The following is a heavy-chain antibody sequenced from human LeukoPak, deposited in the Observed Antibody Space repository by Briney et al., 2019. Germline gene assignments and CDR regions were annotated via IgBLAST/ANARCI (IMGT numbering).Heavy chain of an antibody. V-gene: IGHV1-46*01. D-gene: IGHD5/OR15-5a*01. Sequence: AASVKLSCKASGYTFTSYCIHWVRQPPGRGLEWMGIINPSGGGTGYAQKFHGRFTMTSDMSTSTVYMELSSLRSEDMAVYYCARGIWTSHSVGYYFDNWGQGTLVTVSS. J-gene: IGHJ4*02. CDR2: INPSGGGT. CDR1: GYTFTSYC. CDR3: ARGIWTSHSVGYYFDN.